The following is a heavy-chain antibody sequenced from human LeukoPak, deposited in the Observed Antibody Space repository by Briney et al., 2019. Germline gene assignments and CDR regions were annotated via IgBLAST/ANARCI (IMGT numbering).Heavy chain of an antibody. J-gene: IGHJ3*02. CDR1: GGSIRSNSHF. V-gene: IGHV4-39*07. CDR3: ARDLLYDSSGYRLLAAFDI. CDR2: IYYSGST. Sequence: SETLSLTCTVSGGSIRSNSHFWGWIRQPPGKGLEWIGSIYYSGSTYYNPSLKSRVTISVDTSKNQFSLKLSSVTAADTAVYYCARDLLYDSSGYRLLAAFDIWGQGTMVTVSS. D-gene: IGHD3-22*01.